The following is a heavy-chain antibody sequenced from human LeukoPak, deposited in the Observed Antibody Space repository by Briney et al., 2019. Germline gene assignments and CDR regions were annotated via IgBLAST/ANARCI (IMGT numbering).Heavy chain of an antibody. D-gene: IGHD3-22*01. CDR2: ITTSGDNT. CDR1: GFTFSSYA. V-gene: IGHV3-23*01. J-gene: IGHJ4*02. Sequence: GGSLRLSCAASGFTFSSYAMSWVRQAPGKWMEWVSSITTSGDNTCYADSVKGRFTISRDNSKNTLCLQMNSLRAEDTAVYYCAKRGAYDNRYFDYWGQGTLVTVSS. CDR3: AKRGAYDNRYFDY.